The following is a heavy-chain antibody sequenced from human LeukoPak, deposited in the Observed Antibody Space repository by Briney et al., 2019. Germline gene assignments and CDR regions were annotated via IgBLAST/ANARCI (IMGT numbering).Heavy chain of an antibody. V-gene: IGHV3-23*01. CDR2: ISGSGGST. CDR1: GFTFNSYV. Sequence: PGGSLRLSCAASGFTFNSYVMSWVRQAPGKGLEWVSAISGSGGSTFYADSVKGRFTISRDNSKNTLYLQMNSLRAEDTAVYYCANTGGSVYWYFDLWGRGTLVTVS. D-gene: IGHD1-14*01. CDR3: ANTGGSVYWYFDL. J-gene: IGHJ2*01.